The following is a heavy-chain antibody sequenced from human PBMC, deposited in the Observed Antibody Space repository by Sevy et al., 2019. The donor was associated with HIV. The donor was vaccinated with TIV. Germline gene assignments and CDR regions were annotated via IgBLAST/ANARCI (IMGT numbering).Heavy chain of an antibody. CDR2: IRNKATSYAA. CDR3: TRRKIGSSSWYPYFDS. V-gene: IGHV3-73*01. Sequence: GGSLRLSCAASGFTFSGSAIHWVRQASGKGLEGIGRIRNKATSYAAAYADWEKGRFTISREDSKNTAYLQMNSMKTDDTAVYYCTRRKIGSSSWYPYFDSWDQGTLVTVSS. J-gene: IGHJ4*02. D-gene: IGHD6-13*01. CDR1: GFTFSGSA.